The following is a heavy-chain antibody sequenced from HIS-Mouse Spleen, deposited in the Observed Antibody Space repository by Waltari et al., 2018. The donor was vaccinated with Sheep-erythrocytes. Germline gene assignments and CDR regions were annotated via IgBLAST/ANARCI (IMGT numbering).Heavy chain of an antibody. D-gene: IGHD1-26*01. J-gene: IGHJ4*02. CDR1: GGSISSYY. CDR3: ARLELGQFDY. V-gene: IGHV4-59*08. Sequence: QVQLQESGPGLVKPSETLSLTCTVSGGSISSYYWSWIRQPPGTGLEWIGYIYYSGSTNYNPSLKSRVTISVDTSKNQFSLKLSSVTAADTAVYYCARLELGQFDYWGQGTLVTVSS. CDR2: IYYSGST.